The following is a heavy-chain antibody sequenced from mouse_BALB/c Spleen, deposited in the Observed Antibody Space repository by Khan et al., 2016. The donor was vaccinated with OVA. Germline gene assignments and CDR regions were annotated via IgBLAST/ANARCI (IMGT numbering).Heavy chain of an antibody. CDR3: GRGYDFFVY. Sequence: VQLKQSGPDLVKPGSSVNISCKASGYSFTVYYMHWVKQSHGKSLECIGRVNPNNGDTTYNQKFKDKAILTVDKSSTTAYMELRSLTSEDSAVYYCGRGYDFFVYWGQGTLVTVSA. J-gene: IGHJ3*01. V-gene: IGHV1-18*01. CDR2: VNPNNGDT. CDR1: GYSFTVYY. D-gene: IGHD2-14*01.